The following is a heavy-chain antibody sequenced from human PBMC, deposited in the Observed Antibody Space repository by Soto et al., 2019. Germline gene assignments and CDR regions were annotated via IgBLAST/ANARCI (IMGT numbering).Heavy chain of an antibody. CDR2: IYYSGST. V-gene: IGHV4-39*01. J-gene: IGHJ4*02. CDR1: GGSISNSSFY. D-gene: IGHD2-2*01. CDR3: ARHQDVVVPAATDY. Sequence: SETLSLTCTVSGGSISNSSFYWGWIRQPPGKGLEWIGSIYYSGSTYYNPSLKSRVTISVDTSKNQFSLKLSSVTAADTAVYYCARHQDVVVPAATDYWGQGTLVTVSS.